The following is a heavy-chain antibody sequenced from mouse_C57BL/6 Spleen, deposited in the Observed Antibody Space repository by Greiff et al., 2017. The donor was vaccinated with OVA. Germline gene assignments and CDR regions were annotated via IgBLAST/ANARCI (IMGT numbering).Heavy chain of an antibody. V-gene: IGHV14-2*01. Sequence: VQLQQSGAELVKPGASVKLSCTASGFNIKDYYMHWVKQRTEQGLEWIGRIDPEDGETKYAPKFPGKGTITADTSSNTSYLQLSSLTAEDTAVYYCARDCNSHYIDYWGQGTTLTVSS. CDR1: GFNIKDYY. CDR3: ARDCNSHYIDY. CDR2: IDPEDGET. J-gene: IGHJ2*01. D-gene: IGHD2-1*01.